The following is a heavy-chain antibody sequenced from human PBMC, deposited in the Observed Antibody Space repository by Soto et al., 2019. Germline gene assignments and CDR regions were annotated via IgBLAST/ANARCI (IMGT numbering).Heavy chain of an antibody. CDR3: ARGSCSSTSCYGYDAFDI. CDR1: GYSFTSYW. CDR2: IDPSDSYT. J-gene: IGHJ3*02. Sequence: PGESRKISCKGSGYSFTSYWISWVRQMPGKGLEWMGRIDPSDSYTNYSPSFQGHVTISADKSISTAYLQWSSLKASDTAMYYCARGSCSSTSCYGYDAFDIWGQGTMVTVSS. V-gene: IGHV5-10-1*01. D-gene: IGHD2-2*01.